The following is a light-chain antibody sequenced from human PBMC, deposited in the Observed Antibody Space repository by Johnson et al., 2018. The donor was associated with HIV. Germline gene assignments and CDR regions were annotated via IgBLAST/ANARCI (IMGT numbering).Light chain of an antibody. CDR3: GTWASRLSAYV. J-gene: IGLJ1*01. Sequence: QSVLTQPPSVSAAPGQKVTISCSGSRSNTGRNYVSWYPQLPGTAPKLLNYDNNKRPSAIPDRFSGSKSGTPATLGLTGLQSGDEADYYCGTWASRLSAYVFGTGTKVTVL. V-gene: IGLV1-51*01. CDR2: DNN. CDR1: RSNTGRNY.